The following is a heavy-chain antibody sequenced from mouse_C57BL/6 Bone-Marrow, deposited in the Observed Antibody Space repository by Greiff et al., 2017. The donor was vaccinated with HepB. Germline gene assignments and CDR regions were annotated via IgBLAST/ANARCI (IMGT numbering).Heavy chain of an antibody. V-gene: IGHV5-12*01. Sequence: EVHLVESGGGLVQPGGSLKLSCAASGFTFSDYYMYWVRQTPEKRLEWVAYISNGGGSTYYPDTVKGRFTISRDNAKNTLYLQMSRLKSEDTAMYYCARHGGYYEAYWGQGTLVTVSA. J-gene: IGHJ3*01. D-gene: IGHD2-3*01. CDR2: ISNGGGST. CDR3: ARHGGYYEAY. CDR1: GFTFSDYY.